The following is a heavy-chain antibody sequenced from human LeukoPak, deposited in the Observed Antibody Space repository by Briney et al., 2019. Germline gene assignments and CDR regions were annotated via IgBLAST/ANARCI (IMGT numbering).Heavy chain of an antibody. CDR2: FDPEDGET. CDR1: GYTLTELS. D-gene: IGHD6-19*01. V-gene: IGHV1-24*01. CDR3: AREGGLGGSMEYSSGCFDY. Sequence: ASVKVSCKVSGYTLTELSMHWVRQAPGKGLEWMGGFDPEDGETIYAQKFQGRVTITTDESTSTAYMELSSLRSEDTAVYYCAREGGLGGSMEYSSGCFDYWGQGTLVTVSS. J-gene: IGHJ4*02.